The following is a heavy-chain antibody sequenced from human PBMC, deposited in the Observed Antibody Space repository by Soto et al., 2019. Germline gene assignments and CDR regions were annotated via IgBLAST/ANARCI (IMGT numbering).Heavy chain of an antibody. V-gene: IGHV1-69*06. J-gene: IGHJ4*02. D-gene: IGHD6-13*01. CDR1: GYSFSSHA. Sequence: SVKVSCKASGYSFSSHAITWVRQAPGQGLEWMGGIIPVFGTPSYAQKFQGRVTISADKSTNTSYLELRSLRSGDTAVYYCARGGALSTSWYWGDGLDSWGQGTQVTVS. CDR3: ARGGALSTSWYWGDGLDS. CDR2: IIPVFGTP.